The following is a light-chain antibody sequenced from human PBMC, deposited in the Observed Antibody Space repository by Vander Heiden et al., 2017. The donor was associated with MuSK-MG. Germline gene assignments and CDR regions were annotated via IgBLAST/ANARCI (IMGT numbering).Light chain of an antibody. CDR1: QNMNTF. V-gene: IGKV1-39*01. CDR2: GTS. Sequence: DIQLTQSPSSLSASVGDRVTISCRASQNMNTFLNWFQQKPGKPPTLLIYGTSTLDSGVPSRFSGSGSGTDFTLTISSLQAEDFATYYCQQSSRTPLTFGGGTRVEIK. J-gene: IGKJ4*01. CDR3: QQSSRTPLT.